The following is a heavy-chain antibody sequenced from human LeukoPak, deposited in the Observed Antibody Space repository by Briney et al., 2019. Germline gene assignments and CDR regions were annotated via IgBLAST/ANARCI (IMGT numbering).Heavy chain of an antibody. CDR1: AFTFGDYA. J-gene: IGHJ4*02. CDR3: TRAQTEVGAKYYFDY. V-gene: IGHV3-49*04. Sequence: PGGSLRLSCTAFAFTFGDYAMNWVRQAPGKGLEGVGFVRSEPYGATTEYAASVKGRFTISRDDSSGIAYLQMNSLKIEDTAVYFCTRAQTEVGAKYYFDYWGQGTLVTVSS. D-gene: IGHD1-26*01. CDR2: VRSEPYGATT.